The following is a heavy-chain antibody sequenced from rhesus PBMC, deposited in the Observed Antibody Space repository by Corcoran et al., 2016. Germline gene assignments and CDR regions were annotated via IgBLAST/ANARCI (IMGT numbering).Heavy chain of an antibody. CDR3: ARDFTMIVVIGEF. CDR1: GGSISSNY. V-gene: IGHV4-173*01. CDR2: ISGNGGST. J-gene: IGHJ1*01. D-gene: IGHD3-28*01. Sequence: QLQLQESGPGLVKPSETLSLTCAVHGGSISSNYWCWIRQPPGKGLEWIGRISGNGGSTDSTPSLNRRVTISTDPSKNQFSLKLSSVSAADTAVYYCARDFTMIVVIGEFWGQGALVTVSS.